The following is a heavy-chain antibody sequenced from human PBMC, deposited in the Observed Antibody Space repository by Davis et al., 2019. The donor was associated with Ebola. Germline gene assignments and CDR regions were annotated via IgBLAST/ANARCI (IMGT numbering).Heavy chain of an antibody. V-gene: IGHV3-23*01. CDR2: ISASGADI. D-gene: IGHD2-8*02. Sequence: PGGSLRLSCAASGFTFSNYAMSWVRQAPGGGLEWVSGISASGADIKYADSVRGRFSISRDDSKNTLYLQMDSLRADDTAVYYCAKSFLITGSHMSEFRGVDYWGQGTVVTVSS. CDR3: AKSFLITGSHMSEFRGVDY. CDR1: GFTFSNYA. J-gene: IGHJ4*02.